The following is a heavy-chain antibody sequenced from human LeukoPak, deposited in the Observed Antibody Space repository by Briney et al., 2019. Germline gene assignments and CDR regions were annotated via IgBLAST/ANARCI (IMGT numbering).Heavy chain of an antibody. D-gene: IGHD6-13*01. CDR2: IYYSGST. J-gene: IGHJ5*02. CDR1: GGAIRSYY. V-gene: IGHV4-59*08. Sequence: SETLSLTCTVSGGAIRSYYWSWIRQSPGKGLEWIGYIYYSGSTNYNPSFKSRVTISVDTSKNQFSLKLSSVTAADTAVYYCARGTYSSSSSWFDPWGQGTLVTVSS. CDR3: ARGTYSSSSSWFDP.